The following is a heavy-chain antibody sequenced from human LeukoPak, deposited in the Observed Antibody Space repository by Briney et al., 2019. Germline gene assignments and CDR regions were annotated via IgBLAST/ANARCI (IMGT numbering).Heavy chain of an antibody. CDR2: INWNGGST. Sequence: GGSLRLSCAASGFTFDDYGMSWVRQAPGKGLEWVSGINWNGGSTGYADSVKGRFTISRDNAKNSLYLQMNSLRAEDTALYYCARDRGTYYDFWSGYPDYWGQGTLVTVSP. J-gene: IGHJ4*02. CDR3: ARDRGTYYDFWSGYPDY. V-gene: IGHV3-20*04. D-gene: IGHD3-3*01. CDR1: GFTFDDYG.